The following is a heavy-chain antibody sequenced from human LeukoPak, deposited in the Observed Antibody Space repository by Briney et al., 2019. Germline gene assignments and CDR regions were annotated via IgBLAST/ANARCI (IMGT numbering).Heavy chain of an antibody. V-gene: IGHV4-61*02. J-gene: IGHJ4*02. Sequence: SETLSLTCTVSGGSISSGSYYWSWIRQPAGKGLEWIGRIYTSGSTNYNPSLKSRVTISVDTSKNQFSLKLSSVTAADTAVYYCARHGSSGWDPYLTFDYWGQGTLVTVSS. D-gene: IGHD6-19*01. CDR1: GGSISSGSYY. CDR2: IYTSGST. CDR3: ARHGSSGWDPYLTFDY.